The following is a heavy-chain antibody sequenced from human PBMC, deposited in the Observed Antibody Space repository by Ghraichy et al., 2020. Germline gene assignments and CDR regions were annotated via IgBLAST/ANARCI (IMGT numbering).Heavy chain of an antibody. Sequence: LPLTCVASGFSFSTHSMNWVRQAPGRGLEWVSYISGGSRNIYYADAVKGRFTISRDKAQNSLYLQMNSLRDEDTAVYYCARDGRRGYDMDVWGQGTTVTVSS. J-gene: IGHJ6*02. D-gene: IGHD3/OR15-3a*01. V-gene: IGHV3-48*02. CDR3: ARDGRRGYDMDV. CDR2: ISGGSRNI. CDR1: GFSFSTHS.